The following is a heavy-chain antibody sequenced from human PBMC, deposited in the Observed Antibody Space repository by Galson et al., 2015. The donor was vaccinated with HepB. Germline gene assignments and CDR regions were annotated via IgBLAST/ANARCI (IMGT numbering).Heavy chain of an antibody. CDR1: GYTFTSYG. D-gene: IGHD2-8*01. CDR2: ISAYNGNT. V-gene: IGHV1-18*04. Sequence: SVKVSCKASGYTFTSYGISWVRQAPGQGLEWMGWISAYNGNTNYAQKLQGRVTMTTDTSTSTAYMELRSLRSDDTAVYYCARRAHGYSVLMVYAIHDYYYYYGMDVWGQGTTVTVSS. CDR3: ARRAHGYSVLMVYAIHDYYYYYGMDV. J-gene: IGHJ6*02.